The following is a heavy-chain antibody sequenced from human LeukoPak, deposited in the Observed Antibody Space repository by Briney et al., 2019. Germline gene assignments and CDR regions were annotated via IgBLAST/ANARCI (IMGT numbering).Heavy chain of an antibody. V-gene: IGHV3-48*03. CDR3: ARGRSARES. J-gene: IGHJ4*02. CDR2: ISSGGDII. D-gene: IGHD1-26*01. CDR1: GFTFSSYE. Sequence: GGSLRLSCATSGFTFSSYEMNWVRQAPGKGLEWVSYISSGGDIIYYADSVKGRFTISRDNARKSLYLQMDSLRAEDTALYYCARGRSARESWGQGTLVTVSS.